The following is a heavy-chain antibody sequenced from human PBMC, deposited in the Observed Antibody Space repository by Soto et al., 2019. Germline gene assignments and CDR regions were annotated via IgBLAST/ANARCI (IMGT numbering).Heavy chain of an antibody. Sequence: QVHLVQSGVEVKTPGASVKVSCQASGYTFFTYDISWVRQAPGQGLEWMGWISTYSGDTKYAQKFHVRVTMTTDTSTTTAYLELSSLRSDDTAVYYCARHHVPTTSENWFDPWGQGTLVTVSS. CDR1: GYTFFTYD. V-gene: IGHV1-18*01. J-gene: IGHJ5*02. CDR3: ARHHVPTTSENWFDP. CDR2: ISTYSGDT. D-gene: IGHD1-26*01.